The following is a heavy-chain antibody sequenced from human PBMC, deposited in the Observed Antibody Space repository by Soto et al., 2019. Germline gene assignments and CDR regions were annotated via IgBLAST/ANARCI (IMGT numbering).Heavy chain of an antibody. CDR1: GASISSGDYY. D-gene: IGHD3-3*01. CDR2: IYYSGIT. J-gene: IGHJ5*02. V-gene: IGHV4-30-4*01. Sequence: QVRLQESGPGLVKPSQTLSLKCTVSGASISSGDYYWSWVRQPPGKGLEWIGYIYYSGITYFNPSLKSRVAISMETSKNQFFLTLSSVTAADTAVYFCATGVTVFGPVSRFWLYPCGQGTLVTVSS. CDR3: ATGVTVFGPVSRFWLYP.